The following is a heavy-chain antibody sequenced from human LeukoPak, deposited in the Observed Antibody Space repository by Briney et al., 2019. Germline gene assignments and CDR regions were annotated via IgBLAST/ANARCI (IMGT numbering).Heavy chain of an antibody. CDR1: GFTFSRYW. V-gene: IGHV3-74*01. D-gene: IGHD1-1*01. Sequence: GGSLRLSCAVSGFTFSRYWMHWVRQAPGKGLVWVSRINTDGTRTNYADSVKGRFTISRDNAKNTLYLQMNSLRDEDTAVYYCVKDRTREGNRLFEHWGQGTLVTVSS. J-gene: IGHJ4*02. CDR2: INTDGTRT. CDR3: VKDRTREGNRLFEH.